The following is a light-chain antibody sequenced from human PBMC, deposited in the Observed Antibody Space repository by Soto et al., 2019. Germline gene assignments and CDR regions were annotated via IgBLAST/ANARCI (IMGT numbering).Light chain of an antibody. CDR2: GAS. Sequence: EIVITQSPATLSVSPGERATLSCSASQSVSSNLAWYQQKPGQAPRLLIYGASTRATGIPARFSGSGSGTEFTLTISSLEPEDFAVYYCQQYGSSTWTFGQGTKVDIK. J-gene: IGKJ1*01. CDR1: QSVSSN. CDR3: QQYGSSTWT. V-gene: IGKV3D-15*01.